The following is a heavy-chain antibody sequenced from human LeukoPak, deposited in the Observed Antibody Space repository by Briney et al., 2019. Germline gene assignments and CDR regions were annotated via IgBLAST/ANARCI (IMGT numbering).Heavy chain of an antibody. Sequence: GGSLRLSCAASGFTFSSYSMNWVRQAPGKGLEWVSSISSSSSYIYYADSVKGRFTISRDNAKNSLYLQMNSLRAEDTAVYYCARDRGYSSSSMGGDVWGQGTTVTVSS. V-gene: IGHV3-21*01. CDR2: ISSSSSYI. CDR1: GFTFSSYS. D-gene: IGHD6-6*01. CDR3: ARDRGYSSSSMGGDV. J-gene: IGHJ6*02.